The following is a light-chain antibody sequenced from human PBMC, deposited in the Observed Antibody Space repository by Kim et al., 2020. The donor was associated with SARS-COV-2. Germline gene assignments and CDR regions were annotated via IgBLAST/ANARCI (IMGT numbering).Light chain of an antibody. CDR1: ESNIGRHT. CDR2: RDD. V-gene: IGLV1-44*01. CDR3: AAWDDSLNVWL. J-gene: IGLJ3*02. Sequence: QSVLTQPPSTSGTPGQRVTISCSGSESNIGRHTICWYQQLPGAAPRLLMFRDDKRPSGVSDRFSGSKSGTSGSLAISGLRSDDEADYYCAAWDDSLNVWLFGGGTQLTVL.